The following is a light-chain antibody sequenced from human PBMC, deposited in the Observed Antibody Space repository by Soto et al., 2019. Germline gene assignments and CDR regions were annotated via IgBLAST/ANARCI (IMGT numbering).Light chain of an antibody. CDR2: DVS. Sequence: QSALTQPASVSGSPGQSITISCTRTSSDVGGYNYVSWYQQHPGKAPKLIIYDVSNRPSGVSNRFSGSKSGNTASLTISGLQAEDEADYYCSSYTSSRTYVFGTGTQLTVL. J-gene: IGLJ1*01. CDR1: SSDVGGYNY. CDR3: SSYTSSRTYV. V-gene: IGLV2-14*01.